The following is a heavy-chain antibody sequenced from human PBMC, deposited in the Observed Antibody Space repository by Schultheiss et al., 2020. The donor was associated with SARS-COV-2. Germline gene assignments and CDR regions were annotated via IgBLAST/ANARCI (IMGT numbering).Heavy chain of an antibody. Sequence: GGSLRLSCITSGFTFGDYAMHWVRQAPGKGLEWVSGIRRIGGHIGYADSVKGRFTISRDNAKNSLYLQMNSLRAEDTAVYYCARFGGTMVRGGYGMDVWGQGTTVTVSS. J-gene: IGHJ6*02. CDR3: ARFGGTMVRGGYGMDV. D-gene: IGHD3-10*01. CDR1: GFTFGDYA. CDR2: IRRIGGHI. V-gene: IGHV3-9*01.